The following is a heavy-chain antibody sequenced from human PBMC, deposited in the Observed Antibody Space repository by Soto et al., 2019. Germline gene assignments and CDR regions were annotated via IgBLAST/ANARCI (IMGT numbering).Heavy chain of an antibody. V-gene: IGHV1-69*01. J-gene: IGHJ1*01. CDR2: IIPIFGTA. Sequence: QVQLVQSGAEVKKPGSSVKVSCKAAGGTFSSYAISWVRQAPGQGLEWMGGIIPIFGTANYAQKFQGRVTITADESTSPAYMERSSLGSEDTAVYYCASLPLYYRAGEYFQHWGQCTLVTVSS. D-gene: IGHD3-10*01. CDR1: GGTFSSYA. CDR3: ASLPLYYRAGEYFQH.